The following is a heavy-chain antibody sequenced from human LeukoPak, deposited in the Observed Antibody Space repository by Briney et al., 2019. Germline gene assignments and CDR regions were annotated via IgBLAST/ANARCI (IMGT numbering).Heavy chain of an antibody. V-gene: IGHV3-23*01. CDR3: AKDRYYYDSSGYYYGGYFDY. CDR1: GFTFSSYA. CDR2: ISGSGGST. D-gene: IGHD3-22*01. Sequence: GGSLRLSCAASGFTFSSYAMSWVRQAPGKGLEWVSAISGSGGSTYYAGSVKGRFTISRDNSKNTLYLQMNSLRAEDTAVYYCAKDRYYYDSSGYYYGGYFDYWGQGTLVTVSS. J-gene: IGHJ4*02.